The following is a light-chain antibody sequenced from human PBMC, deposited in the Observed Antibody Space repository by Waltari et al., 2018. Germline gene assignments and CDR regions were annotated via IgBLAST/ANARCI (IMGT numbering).Light chain of an antibody. V-gene: IGKV3-11*01. CDR2: DAS. Sequence: EILLTQSPVTLSLSPGERATLSCRASQSVNNYLAWYQQKPGQAPRLLIFDASKRVTGIPARFSGSGSGTDFTLTISSLEPQDSAVYFCQQRSHWPPLTFGGGTKVEIK. CDR1: QSVNNY. J-gene: IGKJ4*01. CDR3: QQRSHWPPLT.